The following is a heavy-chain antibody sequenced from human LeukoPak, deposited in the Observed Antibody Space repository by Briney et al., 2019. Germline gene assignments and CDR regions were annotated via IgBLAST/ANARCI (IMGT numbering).Heavy chain of an antibody. CDR3: AKEPASGSCFDY. J-gene: IGHJ4*02. D-gene: IGHD3-10*01. CDR2: ISGSGGST. Sequence: PGGSLRLSCAASGYTFNSYAMSWVRQAPGKGLEWASAISGSGGSTYYADSVKGRFTISRDNSKNTLYLQMNSLRAEDTALYYCAKEPASGSCFDYWGQGTLVTVSS. V-gene: IGHV3-23*01. CDR1: GYTFNSYA.